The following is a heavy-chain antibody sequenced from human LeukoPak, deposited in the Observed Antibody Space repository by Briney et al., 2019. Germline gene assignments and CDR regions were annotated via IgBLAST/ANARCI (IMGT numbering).Heavy chain of an antibody. Sequence: SVKVSCKASGGTFSSYAISWVRQAPGQGLDWMGRIIPILGIANYAQKFQGRVTITADKSTSTAYMELSSLRSEDTAVYYCARDHCSGGSCFWFDPWGQGTLVTVSS. J-gene: IGHJ5*02. D-gene: IGHD2-15*01. CDR1: GGTFSSYA. CDR3: ARDHCSGGSCFWFDP. CDR2: IIPILGIA. V-gene: IGHV1-69*04.